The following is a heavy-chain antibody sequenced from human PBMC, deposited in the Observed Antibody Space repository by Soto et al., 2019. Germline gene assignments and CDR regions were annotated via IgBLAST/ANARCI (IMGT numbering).Heavy chain of an antibody. CDR1: GFIFRSYW. J-gene: IGHJ4*02. Sequence: EVQLVESGGGLVQPGGSLRISCAASGFIFRSYWMSWVRQAPWKGLQWVANINPDGSAKYYEDSVKGRFTISRDNAKNSLYLQIDSLTIADTAVYYCTKGHYGDGLGWGQGALVTVSS. V-gene: IGHV3-7*05. CDR3: TKGHYGDGLG. CDR2: INPDGSAK. D-gene: IGHD4-17*01.